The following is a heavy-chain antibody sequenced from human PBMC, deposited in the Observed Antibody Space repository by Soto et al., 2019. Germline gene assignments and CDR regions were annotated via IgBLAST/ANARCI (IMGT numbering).Heavy chain of an antibody. CDR1: GYSFTSYW. CDR3: ARNRIGYCSGGSCYSEPYYYYGMDV. D-gene: IGHD2-15*01. Sequence: GESLKISCKGSGYSFTSYWIGWVRQMPGKGLEWMGIIYPGDSDTRYSPSFQGQVTISADKSISTAYLQWSSLKASDTAMYYCARNRIGYCSGGSCYSEPYYYYGMDVWGQGTTVTVSS. CDR2: IYPGDSDT. J-gene: IGHJ6*02. V-gene: IGHV5-51*01.